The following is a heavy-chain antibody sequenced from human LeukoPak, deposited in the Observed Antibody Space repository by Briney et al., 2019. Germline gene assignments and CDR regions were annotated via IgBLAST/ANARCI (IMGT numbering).Heavy chain of an antibody. J-gene: IGHJ5*02. CDR2: ISAYNGNT. CDR3: ARCENGVCYKDNWFDP. D-gene: IGHD2-8*01. V-gene: IGHV1-18*04. Sequence: ASVKVSCKAFGYSFTSYYMHWVRQAPGQGLEWMGWISAYNGNTNYAQKLQGRVTMTTDTSTSTAYMELRSLRSDDTAVYYCARCENGVCYKDNWFDPWGQGTLVTVSS. CDR1: GYSFTSYY.